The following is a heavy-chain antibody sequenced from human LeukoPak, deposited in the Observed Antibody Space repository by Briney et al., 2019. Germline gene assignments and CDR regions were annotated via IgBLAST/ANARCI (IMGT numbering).Heavy chain of an antibody. CDR3: ARGITMIVTPDY. D-gene: IGHD3-22*01. V-gene: IGHV1-46*01. J-gene: IGHJ4*02. Sequence: ASVKVSCKASGGTFSSYAISWVRQAPGQGLEWMGIINPSGGSTSYAQKFQGRVTMTRDTSTSTVYMELSSLRSEDTAVYYCARGITMIVTPDYWGQGTLVTVSS. CDR2: INPSGGST. CDR1: GGTFSSYA.